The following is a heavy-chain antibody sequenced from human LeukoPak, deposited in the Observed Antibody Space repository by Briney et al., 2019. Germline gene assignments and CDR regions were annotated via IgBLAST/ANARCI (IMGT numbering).Heavy chain of an antibody. CDR3: ARAVGSGSFQTYYYYMDV. D-gene: IGHD3-10*01. Sequence: SETLSLTCAVSGASISGSGYYWGWIRQPPGKGLEWIGRIYTSGSTNYNPSLKSRVTMSVDTSKNQFSLKLSSVTAADTAVYYCARAVGSGSFQTYYYYMDVWGKGTTVTISS. CDR1: GASISGSGYY. J-gene: IGHJ6*03. V-gene: IGHV4-61*05. CDR2: IYTSGST.